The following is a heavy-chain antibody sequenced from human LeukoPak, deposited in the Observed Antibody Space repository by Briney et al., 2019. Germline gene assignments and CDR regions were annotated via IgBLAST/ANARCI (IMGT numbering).Heavy chain of an antibody. D-gene: IGHD2-2*01. V-gene: IGHV4-30-2*01. Sequence: SETLSLTCAVSGGSISSGGYSWSWIRQPPGKGLEWIGYIYYSGSTYYNPSLKSRVTISVDRSKNQFSLKLSSVTAADTAVYYCARARGYCSSTSCYFDYWGQGTLVTVSS. CDR3: ARARGYCSSTSCYFDY. J-gene: IGHJ4*02. CDR2: IYYSGST. CDR1: GGSISSGGYS.